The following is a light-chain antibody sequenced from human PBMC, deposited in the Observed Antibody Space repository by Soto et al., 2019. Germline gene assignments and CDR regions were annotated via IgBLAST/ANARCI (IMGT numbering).Light chain of an antibody. V-gene: IGKV3D-15*01. J-gene: IGKJ5*01. Sequence: EVVMTQSPVTLSVSPGERATLSCRASQNISRSLAWYQQKPGQGPSLLIYGTSTRATGIPARFSGSGSGTEFTLTISSLQSEDFAVYYCQQYNNWPPITFGQGTRLEIK. CDR2: GTS. CDR1: QNISRS. CDR3: QQYNNWPPIT.